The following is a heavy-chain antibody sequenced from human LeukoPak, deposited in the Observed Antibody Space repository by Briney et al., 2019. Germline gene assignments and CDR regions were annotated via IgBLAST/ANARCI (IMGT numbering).Heavy chain of an antibody. V-gene: IGHV3-7*05. CDR1: GFSFSSYW. D-gene: IGHD6-19*01. CDR3: ARVTAVAGTGVDYFDY. J-gene: IGHJ4*02. Sequence: GGSLRLSCAASGFSFSSYWMSWVRQAPGKGLEWVANIKQDGSDRYYVDSVKGRFTISRDNVKNSLYLQTNSLRVEDTAVYYCARVTAVAGTGVDYFDYWGQGTLVTVSS. CDR2: IKQDGSDR.